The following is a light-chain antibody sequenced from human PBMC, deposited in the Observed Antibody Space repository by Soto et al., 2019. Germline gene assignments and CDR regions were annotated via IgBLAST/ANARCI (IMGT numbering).Light chain of an antibody. CDR2: GAS. Sequence: DIVSTQSPDSLAVSLGERATINCKSSQSVLYSSNNKNYFAWYQQKPGQPPKLLISGASTRESGVPDRFSGSGSGTDFTLTISSLQAEDVAVYYCQQHYSTPLTFGQGTRLEIK. J-gene: IGKJ5*01. CDR3: QQHYSTPLT. CDR1: QSVLYSSNNKNY. V-gene: IGKV4-1*01.